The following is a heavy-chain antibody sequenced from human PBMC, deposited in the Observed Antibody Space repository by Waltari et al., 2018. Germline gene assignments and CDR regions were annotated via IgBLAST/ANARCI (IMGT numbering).Heavy chain of an antibody. CDR3: VRQAGRSGWEAAAGLLG. CDR2: IYYSGDT. D-gene: IGHD6-13*01. J-gene: IGHJ4*02. V-gene: IGHV4-59*01. CDR1: GASITSSY. Sequence: QVQLQESGPGLLKPSETLSLICTVSGASITSSYWSWMRQPPGKGPEWISYIYYSGDTNYNPSLKGRVTLSLDTSKNQVSLKLTSVTAVDTAVYYCVRQAGRSGWEAAAGLLGRGQGTLVTVSS.